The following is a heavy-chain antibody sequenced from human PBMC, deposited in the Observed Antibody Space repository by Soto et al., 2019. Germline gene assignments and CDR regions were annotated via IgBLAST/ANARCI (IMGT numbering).Heavy chain of an antibody. CDR2: IKSKTDGGTT. Sequence: PGGSLRLSCADSGFTFSNAWMSWVRQAPGKGLEWVGRIKSKTDGGTTDYDAPVKGRFTISRDDSKNTLYLQMNSLKTEDTAVYYCTTVDCSSTSCYNPYGMDVWGQGTTVTVSS. V-gene: IGHV3-15*01. CDR3: TTVDCSSTSCYNPYGMDV. CDR1: GFTFSNAW. J-gene: IGHJ6*02. D-gene: IGHD2-2*02.